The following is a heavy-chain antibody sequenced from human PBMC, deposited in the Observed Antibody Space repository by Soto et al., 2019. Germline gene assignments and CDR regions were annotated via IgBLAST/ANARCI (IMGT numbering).Heavy chain of an antibody. D-gene: IGHD6-19*01. CDR3: ARTGYSSGWYKAAFDI. CDR2: INHSGST. Sequence: SETLSLTCAVYGGSFSGYYWSWIRQPPGKGLEWIGEINHSGSTNYNPSLKSRVTISVDTSKNQFSLKLSSVTAADTAVYYCARTGYSSGWYKAAFDIWGQGTMVTVS. V-gene: IGHV4-34*01. J-gene: IGHJ3*02. CDR1: GGSFSGYY.